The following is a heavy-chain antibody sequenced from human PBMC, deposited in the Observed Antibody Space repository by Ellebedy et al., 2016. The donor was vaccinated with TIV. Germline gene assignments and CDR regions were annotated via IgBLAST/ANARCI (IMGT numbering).Heavy chain of an antibody. CDR2: INPSGGKT. CDR1: GYTFISYY. V-gene: IGHV1-46*04. D-gene: IGHD3-3*01. J-gene: IGHJ4*02. CDR3: ARSSFGSGYYGSLDY. Sequence: AASVKVSCKASGYTFISYYLHWVRQAPGQGLEWMGKINPSGGKTTYAQKLQGRVTMTRDTSTSAVYVELTSLRSEDTAVYYCARSSFGSGYYGSLDYWGQGTLVTVSS.